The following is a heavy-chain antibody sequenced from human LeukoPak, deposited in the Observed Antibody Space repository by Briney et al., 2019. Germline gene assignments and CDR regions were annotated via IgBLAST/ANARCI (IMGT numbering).Heavy chain of an antibody. D-gene: IGHD3-10*01. Sequence: SETLSLTCTVSGYSISSGYYWSWIRQPPGKGLEWIGYIYYSGSTNYNPSLKSRVTISVDTSKNQFSLKLSSVTAADTAVYYCARVRLLWFGELLTSYYFDYWGQGTLVTVSS. V-gene: IGHV4-61*01. CDR1: GYSISSGYY. CDR2: IYYSGST. CDR3: ARVRLLWFGELLTSYYFDY. J-gene: IGHJ4*02.